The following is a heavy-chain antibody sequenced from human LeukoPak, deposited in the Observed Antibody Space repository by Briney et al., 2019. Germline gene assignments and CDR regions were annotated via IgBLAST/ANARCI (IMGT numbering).Heavy chain of an antibody. V-gene: IGHV1-2*02. CDR1: GYNFNSDY. CDR3: ARNEPAVSVVDSFDV. Sequence: ASMRVSCKASGYNFNSDYIHWVRQARGQGLTWMGWINPDNGKTKYAPRFQGRVTMTWDTSINTAYVDLSGLRSDDTAVYYCARNEPAVSVVDSFDVWGQGTVVTVSS. CDR2: INPDNGKT. D-gene: IGHD1-1*01. J-gene: IGHJ3*01.